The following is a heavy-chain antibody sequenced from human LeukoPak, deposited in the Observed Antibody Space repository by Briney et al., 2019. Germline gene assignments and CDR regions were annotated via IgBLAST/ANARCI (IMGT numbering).Heavy chain of an antibody. J-gene: IGHJ3*02. CDR1: GFSARNNY. Sequence: GGSLRLSCAASGFSARNNYMSWVRQPPGEGLEWVSVIYSGGTTYYADSVKGRFTISRDDSKNTLFLQLNSLRAEDTAVYYCARGRLSSADAFDIWGQGTMVTVSS. CDR2: IYSGGTT. D-gene: IGHD3-10*01. V-gene: IGHV3-66*01. CDR3: ARGRLSSADAFDI.